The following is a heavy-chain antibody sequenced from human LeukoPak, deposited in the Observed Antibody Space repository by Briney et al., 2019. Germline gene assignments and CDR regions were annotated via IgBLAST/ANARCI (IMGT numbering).Heavy chain of an antibody. V-gene: IGHV4-59*12. Sequence: ASETLSLTCTVSGGPISSYYWSWIRQPPGKGLEWIGYIYYSGSTNYNPSLKSRVTISVDTSKNQFSLKLSSVTAADTAVYYCARGVQTGSRFDYYYYYYMDVWGKGTTVTISS. CDR2: IYYSGST. D-gene: IGHD6-13*01. J-gene: IGHJ6*03. CDR3: ARGVQTGSRFDYYYYYYMDV. CDR1: GGPISSYY.